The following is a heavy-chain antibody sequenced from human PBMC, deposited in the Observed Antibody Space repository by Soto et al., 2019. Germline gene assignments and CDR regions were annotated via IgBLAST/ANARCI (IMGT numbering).Heavy chain of an antibody. CDR1: GFTFSSYG. CDR3: AKGMRENDY. D-gene: IGHD1-26*01. Sequence: QVQLVESGGGVVQPGRSLRLSCAASGFTFSSYGMHWVRQAPGKGLEWVALISYDGSNKYYADSVKGRFTISRDNSMNTLYLQMNSLRAEDTAVYYCAKGMRENDYWGQRTLVTVSS. CDR2: ISYDGSNK. V-gene: IGHV3-30*18. J-gene: IGHJ4*02.